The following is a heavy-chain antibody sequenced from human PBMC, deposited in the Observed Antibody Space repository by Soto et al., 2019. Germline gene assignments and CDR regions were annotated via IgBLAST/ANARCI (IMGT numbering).Heavy chain of an antibody. CDR3: ARAPTYYYDSSGYYKRGDY. D-gene: IGHD3-22*01. V-gene: IGHV4-61*01. CDR1: GGSVSSGSYY. CDR2: IYYSGST. Sequence: QVQLQESGPGLVKPSETLSLTCTVSGGSVSSGSYYWSWIRQPPGKGLEWIGYIYYSGSTNYNPSLNSRVTISVDTSKNQCSLKLSSVTAADTAVYYCARAPTYYYDSSGYYKRGDYWGQGTLVNVSS. J-gene: IGHJ4*02.